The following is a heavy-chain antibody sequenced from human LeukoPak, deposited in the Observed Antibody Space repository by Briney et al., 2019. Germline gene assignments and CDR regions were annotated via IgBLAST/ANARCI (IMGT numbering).Heavy chain of an antibody. CDR3: ARGGWSGYSYGSEPEKYFDY. CDR1: GYTFTGSY. CDR2: INPNSGGT. V-gene: IGHV1-2*02. J-gene: IGHJ4*02. D-gene: IGHD5-18*01. Sequence: ASVKVSCKASGYTFTGSYMHWVRQAPGQGLEWMGWINPNSGGTNYAQKFQGRVTMTTDTSISTAYMDLSSLKSDDTAVYYCARGGWSGYSYGSEPEKYFDYWGQGTLVTVSS.